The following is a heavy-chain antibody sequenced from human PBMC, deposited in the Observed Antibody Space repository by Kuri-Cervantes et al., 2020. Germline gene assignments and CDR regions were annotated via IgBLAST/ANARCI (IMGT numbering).Heavy chain of an antibody. CDR2: INHSGST. Sequence: SETLSLTCAVYGGSFSGYYWSWIRQPPGKGLEWIGEINHSGSTNYSPSLKSRVTISVDTSKNQFSLKLSSVTAADTAVYYCARVVDYCTTGYCYYMDVWAKGTTVTVSS. CDR3: ARVVDYCTTGYCYYMDV. CDR1: GGSFSGYY. V-gene: IGHV4-34*01. D-gene: IGHD3-16*01. J-gene: IGHJ6*03.